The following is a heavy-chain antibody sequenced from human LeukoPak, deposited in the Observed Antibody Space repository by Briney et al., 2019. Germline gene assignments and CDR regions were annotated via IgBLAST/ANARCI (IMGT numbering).Heavy chain of an antibody. J-gene: IGHJ4*02. Sequence: GGSLRLSCAASGFTFSSYAMNWVRQAPGKGLRWVANIQEDGNAKNYVASVEGRFTISRDNAKNSLYLQMNSLRAEDTAMYYCARATYREQLLFESWGQGTLVTVSS. CDR1: GFTFSSYA. V-gene: IGHV3-7*01. CDR3: ARATYREQLLFES. D-gene: IGHD6-6*01. CDR2: IQEDGNAK.